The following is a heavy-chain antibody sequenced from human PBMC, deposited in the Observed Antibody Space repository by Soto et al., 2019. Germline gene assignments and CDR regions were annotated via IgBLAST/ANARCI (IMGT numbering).Heavy chain of an antibody. V-gene: IGHV3-7*05. Sequence: GGSLRLSCAASGFTFSSYWMSWVRQAPGKGLEWVANIKQDGSEKYYVDSVKGRFTISRDNAKNSLYLQMNSLRAEDTAVYYCARDNGWYSSSWYVEVSTSYYYGMDVWGQGTTVTVSS. CDR3: ARDNGWYSSSWYVEVSTSYYYGMDV. J-gene: IGHJ6*01. D-gene: IGHD6-13*01. CDR2: IKQDGSEK. CDR1: GFTFSSYW.